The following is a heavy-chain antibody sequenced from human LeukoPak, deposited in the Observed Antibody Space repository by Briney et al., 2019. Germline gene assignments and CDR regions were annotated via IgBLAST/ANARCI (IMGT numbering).Heavy chain of an antibody. CDR2: ISTYNGNT. CDR3: ARSNYYMDV. CDR1: GYTFTSSY. V-gene: IGHV1-18*04. J-gene: IGHJ6*03. Sequence: ASVKISCKASGYTFTSSYIHWVRQAPGQGLEWMGRISTYNGNTMYAQKLQGRVTMTTDTSTSTAYMELRSLRSDDTAVYYCARSNYYMDVWGRGTTVTVSS.